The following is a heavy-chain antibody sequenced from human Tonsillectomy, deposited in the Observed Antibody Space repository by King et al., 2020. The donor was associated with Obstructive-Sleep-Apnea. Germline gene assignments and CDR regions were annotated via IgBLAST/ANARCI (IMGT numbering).Heavy chain of an antibody. J-gene: IGHJ4*02. Sequence: ITLKESGPTVVKPTQTLTLTCSFSGFSLSTSGEGVGWIRQPPGKALEWLALIYWDDEKRYSPSLKSRLTITRDTSKNQVVLTMTNMDPVDTATYYCAHRRPLTYYFDFWGQGTLVTVSS. CDR3: AHRRPLTYYFDF. V-gene: IGHV2-5*02. CDR1: GFSLSTSGEG. CDR2: IYWDDEK.